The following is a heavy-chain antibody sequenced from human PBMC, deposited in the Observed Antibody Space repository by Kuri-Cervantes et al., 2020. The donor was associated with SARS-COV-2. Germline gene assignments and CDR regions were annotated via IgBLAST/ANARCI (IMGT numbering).Heavy chain of an antibody. J-gene: IGHJ4*02. D-gene: IGHD2-8*01. CDR1: GFTFSSYA. CDR3: AKEGGYCTNGVCYLAVDY. V-gene: IGHV3-23*01. Sequence: GESLKISCAASGFTFSSYAMSWVRQAPGKGLEWVSAISGSGGSTYYADSVKGRFTISRDNSKNTLYLQMNSLRAEDTAVYYCAKEGGYCTNGVCYLAVDYWGQRTLVTVSS. CDR2: ISGSGGST.